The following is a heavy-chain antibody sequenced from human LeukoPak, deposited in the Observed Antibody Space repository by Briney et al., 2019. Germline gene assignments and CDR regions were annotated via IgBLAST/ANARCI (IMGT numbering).Heavy chain of an antibody. CDR2: MQTSGRI. CDR3: ARGHGDSWSVFDY. J-gene: IGHJ4*02. CDR1: GGSITSYH. D-gene: IGHD6-13*01. Sequence: PSETLSLTCTVSGGSITSYHWSWVRQPAGKGLEWIGRMQTSGRIDYNLSLKSRLTMSVDRSKNHLSLRLSSVVAADTAVYCCARGHGDSWSVFDYWGQGILVTIS. V-gene: IGHV4-4*07.